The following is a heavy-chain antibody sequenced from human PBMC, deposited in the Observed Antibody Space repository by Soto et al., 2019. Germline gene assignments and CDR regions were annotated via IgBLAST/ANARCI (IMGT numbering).Heavy chain of an antibody. J-gene: IGHJ4*02. V-gene: IGHV3-21*06. CDR2: ISSTTNYI. CDR3: ARESEDLTSNFHY. Sequence: PVGSLRLSCAASVFTFTRYSMNCVRHSPGKGLEWVSSISSTTNYIYYGDSMKGRFTISRDNAKNSLYLEMNSLRAEDTAVYYCARESEDLTSNFHYWGQGTLVTLSS. CDR1: VFTFTRYS.